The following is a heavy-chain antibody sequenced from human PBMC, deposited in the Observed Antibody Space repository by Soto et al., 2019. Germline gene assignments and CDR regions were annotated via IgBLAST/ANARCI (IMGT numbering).Heavy chain of an antibody. Sequence: VQLVESGGGLIQAGGSLRLSCAVSGFTVNTNFMMWVRQAPGKGLEWVSLISSGCSISYADSVKGRFTISRYGSMNMLYLQMNSLTAEDTAVYYCASDGNGQRGSPPWGQGTLVTVSS. CDR1: GFTVNTNF. CDR2: ISSGCSI. D-gene: IGHD3-16*01. V-gene: IGHV3-53*02. J-gene: IGHJ5*02. CDR3: ASDGNGQRGSPP.